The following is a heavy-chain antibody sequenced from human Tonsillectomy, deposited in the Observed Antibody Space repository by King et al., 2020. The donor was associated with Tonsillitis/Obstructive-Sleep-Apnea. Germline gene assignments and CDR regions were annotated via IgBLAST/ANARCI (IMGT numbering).Heavy chain of an antibody. D-gene: IGHD1-14*01. Sequence: VQLVESGGGLIQPGGSLRLSCAASGFTVSNTYISWVRQAPGKGLEWVSVIYTGGSTYYADSVKGRFTISRDNSNNTLYLQMNSRRAEATAVSYCAREPAGYYYGMDVWGQGTTVTVSS. CDR1: GFTVSNTY. CDR3: AREPAGYYYGMDV. J-gene: IGHJ6*02. V-gene: IGHV3-53*01. CDR2: IYTGGST.